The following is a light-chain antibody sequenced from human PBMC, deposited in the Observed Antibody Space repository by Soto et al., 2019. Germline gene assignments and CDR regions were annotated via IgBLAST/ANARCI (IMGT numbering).Light chain of an antibody. V-gene: IGLV2-14*01. CDR1: SSDVGTYNY. Sequence: QSVLTQPASVSGSPGQSITISCTGTSSDVGTYNYVSWYQQHPGKAPKLIIYDVSTRPSGLSNRFSGSKSGNTASLTISGLQAEDEADYFCSSYASTSTLVVFGGGTKLTV. CDR2: DVS. CDR3: SSYASTSTLVV. J-gene: IGLJ2*01.